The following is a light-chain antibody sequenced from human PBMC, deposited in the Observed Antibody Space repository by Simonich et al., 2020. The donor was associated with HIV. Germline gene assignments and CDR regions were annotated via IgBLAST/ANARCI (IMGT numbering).Light chain of an antibody. CDR3: QQYYSTPLT. V-gene: IGKV4-1*01. Sequence: DIVMTQSPDSLAVSLGESATINRKSSQSDLYSSNNKNYLAWYQQKPGQPPKLLMYWASTRESGVPDRFSGSGSGTDFTLTISSLQAEDVAVYYCQQYYSTPLTFGGGTKVEIK. J-gene: IGKJ4*01. CDR2: WAS. CDR1: QSDLYSSNNKNY.